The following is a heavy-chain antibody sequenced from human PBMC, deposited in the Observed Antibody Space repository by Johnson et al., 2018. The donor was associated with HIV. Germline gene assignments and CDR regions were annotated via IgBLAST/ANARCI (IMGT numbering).Heavy chain of an antibody. J-gene: IGHJ3*02. V-gene: IGHV3-20*04. CDR2: INWNGGST. CDR3: ATSRNRLWSSSGWTNFWAFYI. CDR1: GFTFDDYG. Sequence: GGVVRPGGSLRLSCVASGFTFDDYGMSWVRQAPGKGLEWVSGINWNGGSTGYADSVKGRFTISRDNAKNSLYLHMNSLNTEDTAVYYCATSRNRLWSSSGWTNFWAFYIWGQGTMVTVSS. D-gene: IGHD6-19*01.